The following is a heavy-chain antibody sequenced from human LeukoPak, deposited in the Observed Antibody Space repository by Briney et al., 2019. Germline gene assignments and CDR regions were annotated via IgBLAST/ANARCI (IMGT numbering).Heavy chain of an antibody. CDR2: INHSGST. CDR1: GGSFSGYY. CDR3: ARAAGYSSSWYSGGYGDFDL. Sequence: PSETLSLTCAVYGGSFSGYYWSWIRQPPGKRLEWIGEINHSGSTNYNPSLKSRVTISVDTSKNQFSLKLSSVTAADTAVYYCARAAGYSSSWYSGGYGDFDLWGRGTLVTVSS. J-gene: IGHJ2*01. V-gene: IGHV4-34*01. D-gene: IGHD6-13*01.